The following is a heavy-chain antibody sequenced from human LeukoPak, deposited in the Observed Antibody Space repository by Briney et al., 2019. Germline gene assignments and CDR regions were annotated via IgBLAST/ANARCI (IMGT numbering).Heavy chain of an antibody. J-gene: IGHJ4*02. Sequence: ASVKVSCKASGGTFSSYAISWVRRAPGQGLEWMGRINPNSGGTNYAQKFQGRVTMTRDTSISTAYMELSRLRSDDTAVYYCARAGNWNDFDYWGQGTLVTVSS. D-gene: IGHD1-1*01. CDR2: INPNSGGT. CDR1: GGTFSSYA. V-gene: IGHV1-2*06. CDR3: ARAGNWNDFDY.